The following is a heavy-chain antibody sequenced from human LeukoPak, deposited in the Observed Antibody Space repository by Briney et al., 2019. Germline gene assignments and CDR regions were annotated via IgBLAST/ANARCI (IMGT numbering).Heavy chain of an antibody. Sequence: ASVKVSCKVSGYTLTELSMHWVRQAPGQGLEWMGGFNPEDAETIYARSFQGRLTVTEDTSTDTAYMELSSLRSEDTAMYYCATEIVGYGDVHYFDYRGQGTLVTVSS. CDR3: ATEIVGYGDVHYFDY. V-gene: IGHV1-24*01. D-gene: IGHD4-17*01. CDR2: FNPEDAET. J-gene: IGHJ4*02. CDR1: GYTLTELS.